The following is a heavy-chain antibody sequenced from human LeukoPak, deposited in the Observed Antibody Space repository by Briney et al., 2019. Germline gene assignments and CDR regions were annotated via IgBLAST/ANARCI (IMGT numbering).Heavy chain of an antibody. V-gene: IGHV1-2*02. CDR1: GYTFTGYY. Sequence: ASVKVSCKASGYTFTGYYMHWVRQAPGQGLEWMGWISPNSGDTNYAQKFQGRVTMTRDTSISTAYMELSRLRSDDTAVYYCATFADAFDIWAKGQWSPSLQ. J-gene: IGHJ3*02. CDR2: ISPNSGDT. CDR3: ATFADAFDI.